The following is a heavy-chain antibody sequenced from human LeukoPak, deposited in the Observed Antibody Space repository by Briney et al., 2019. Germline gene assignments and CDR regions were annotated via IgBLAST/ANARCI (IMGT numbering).Heavy chain of an antibody. Sequence: ASVKVSCKASGYTFTGYYMHWVRQSPGQGLEWMGWINPNSGGTNYAQKFQGRVTMTRDTSISTAYMELSRLRSDDTAVYYCARIHILTGYNFDYWGQGTLVTVSS. CDR2: INPNSGGT. D-gene: IGHD3-9*01. CDR3: ARIHILTGYNFDY. J-gene: IGHJ4*02. CDR1: GYTFTGYY. V-gene: IGHV1-2*02.